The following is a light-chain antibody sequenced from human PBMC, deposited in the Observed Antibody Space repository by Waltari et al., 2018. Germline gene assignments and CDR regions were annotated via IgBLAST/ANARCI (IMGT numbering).Light chain of an antibody. J-gene: IGKJ1*01. CDR1: QSVGRT. CDR2: VAS. V-gene: IGKV3-20*01. Sequence: EIVLTQSPASLSLSPGDRATLSCRASQSVGRTLAWYQQRPGQAPRLLIYVASSRATAIPDRVSGSGSGTDFSLTISRLEPEDFAVYYCQKYGTRPATFGQGTKVEVK. CDR3: QKYGTRPAT.